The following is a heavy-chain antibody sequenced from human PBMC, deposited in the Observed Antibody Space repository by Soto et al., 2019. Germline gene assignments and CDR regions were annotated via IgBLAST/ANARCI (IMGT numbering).Heavy chain of an antibody. Sequence: ASVKVSCKASGGTFSSYTISWVRQAPGQGLEWMGRIIPILGIANYAQKFQGRVTITADKSTSTAYMELSSLRSEDTAVYYCARGFAAGTYYYYGMDVWGQGTTVTVSS. J-gene: IGHJ6*02. CDR1: GGTFSSYT. V-gene: IGHV1-69*02. D-gene: IGHD6-13*01. CDR2: IIPILGIA. CDR3: ARGFAAGTYYYYGMDV.